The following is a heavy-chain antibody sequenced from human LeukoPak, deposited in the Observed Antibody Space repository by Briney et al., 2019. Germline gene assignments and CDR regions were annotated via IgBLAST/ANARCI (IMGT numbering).Heavy chain of an antibody. V-gene: IGHV3-23*01. Sequence: GGSLRLSCAASGFTFSSYAMSWVRQAPGKGLEWVSAISGSGGSTYYADSVKGRFTISRDNSKNTLYLQMNSLRAEDTALYYCAKVLYYYDSSGYYKGGYYFDHWGQGTLVTVSS. CDR1: GFTFSSYA. CDR3: AKVLYYYDSSGYYKGGYYFDH. D-gene: IGHD3-22*01. CDR2: ISGSGGST. J-gene: IGHJ4*02.